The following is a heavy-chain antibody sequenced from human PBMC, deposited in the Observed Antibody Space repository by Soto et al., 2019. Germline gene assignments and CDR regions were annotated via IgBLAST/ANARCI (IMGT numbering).Heavy chain of an antibody. D-gene: IGHD4-17*01. V-gene: IGHV3-23*01. J-gene: IGHJ4*02. CDR3: AKRDYGDYGARD. Sequence: EVQLLESGGGLVQPGGSLRLSCAGTGFTFSNYPMSWVRQAPGKGLYWVSGISASGGNTYYGDSVKGRLTISRDNSKNTLYLQMNRLRPEDTAVYYCAKRDYGDYGARDWGQGTLVTVSS. CDR2: ISASGGNT. CDR1: GFTFSNYP.